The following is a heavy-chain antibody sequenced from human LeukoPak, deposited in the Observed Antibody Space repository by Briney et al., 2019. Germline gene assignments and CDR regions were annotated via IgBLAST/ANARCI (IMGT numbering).Heavy chain of an antibody. D-gene: IGHD2-2*01. CDR2: ISHSGGST. CDR1: GFTFSRHA. Sequence: PGGSLRLSWAASGFTFSRHAMNWVRQAPGKGLEWVSGISHSGGSTYYADSVKGRFTISRDNSKSTLYLQMNSLRAEDTAVYYCAKDGYDSPNYFDNRGQGTLVTVSS. V-gene: IGHV3-23*01. CDR3: AKDGYDSPNYFDN. J-gene: IGHJ4*02.